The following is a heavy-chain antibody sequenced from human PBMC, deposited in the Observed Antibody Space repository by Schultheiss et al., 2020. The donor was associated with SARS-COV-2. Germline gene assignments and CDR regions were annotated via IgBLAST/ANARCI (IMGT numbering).Heavy chain of an antibody. CDR1: GFTFSSYA. J-gene: IGHJ3*02. CDR3: ARDRYSYGGIFDAFDI. D-gene: IGHD5-18*01. Sequence: GGSLRLSCAASGFTFSSYAMHWVRQAPGKGLEWVAVISYDGSNKYYADSVKGRFTISRDNSKNTLYLQMNSLRAEDTAVYYCARDRYSYGGIFDAFDIWGQGTMVTVSS. V-gene: IGHV3-30*04. CDR2: ISYDGSNK.